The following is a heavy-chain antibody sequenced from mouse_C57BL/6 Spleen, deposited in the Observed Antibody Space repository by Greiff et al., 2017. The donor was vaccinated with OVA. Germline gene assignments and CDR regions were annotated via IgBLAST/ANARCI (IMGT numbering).Heavy chain of an antibody. CDR2: IYPSDSET. J-gene: IGHJ3*01. Sequence: QVQLKQPGAELVRPGSSVKLSCKASGYTFTSYWMDWVKQRPGQGLEWIGNIYPSDSETHYNQKFKDKATLTVDKSSSTAYMQLSSLTSEDSAVYYCARGYSNYAAWFAYWGQGTLVTVSA. CDR3: ARGYSNYAAWFAY. CDR1: GYTFTSYW. D-gene: IGHD2-5*01. V-gene: IGHV1-61*01.